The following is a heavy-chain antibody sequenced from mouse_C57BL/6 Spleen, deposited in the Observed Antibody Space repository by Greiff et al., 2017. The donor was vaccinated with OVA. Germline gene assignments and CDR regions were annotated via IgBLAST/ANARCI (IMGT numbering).Heavy chain of an antibody. Sequence: EVKLMESGGGLVKPGGSLKLSCAASGFTFSSYAMSWVRQTPETRLAWVATISDGGSYTYYPDNVKGRFTISIDNAKNNLYLQMSHLKSEDTAMYYCARDFDYWGQGTTLTVSS. CDR1: GFTFSSYA. CDR3: ARDFDY. CDR2: ISDGGSYT. V-gene: IGHV5-4*01. J-gene: IGHJ2*01.